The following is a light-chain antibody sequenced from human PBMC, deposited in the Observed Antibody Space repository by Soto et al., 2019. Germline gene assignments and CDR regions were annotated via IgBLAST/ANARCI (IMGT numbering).Light chain of an antibody. Sequence: ILLTQSPGTLSLSPGERATLSCRASQSVSSNYLAWYQQKPGQAPRLLIYGASSRANGVPDRFSGSGSGTDFTLTISRLEPEDFAVYYCQQYGSSPAVTFGQGTRLEIK. V-gene: IGKV3-20*01. CDR2: GAS. CDR1: QSVSSNY. CDR3: QQYGSSPAVT. J-gene: IGKJ5*01.